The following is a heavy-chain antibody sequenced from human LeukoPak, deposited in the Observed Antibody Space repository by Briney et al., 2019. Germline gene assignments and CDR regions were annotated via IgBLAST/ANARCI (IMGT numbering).Heavy chain of an antibody. V-gene: IGHV4-39*07. CDR2: IYYSGST. CDR3: AREGIGSRVADY. J-gene: IGHJ4*02. Sequence: SETLSLTCTVSGGSISSSSYYWGWIRQPPGKGLEWIGSIYYSGSTYYNPSLKSRVTISVDTSKNQFSLKLSSVTAADTAVYYCAREGIGSRVADYWGQGTLVTVSS. D-gene: IGHD6-13*01. CDR1: GGSISSSSYY.